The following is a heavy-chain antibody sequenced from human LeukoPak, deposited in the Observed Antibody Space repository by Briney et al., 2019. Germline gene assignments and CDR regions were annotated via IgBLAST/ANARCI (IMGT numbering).Heavy chain of an antibody. V-gene: IGHV3-48*04. CDR1: GFTFSSYS. Sequence: GGSLRLSCAASGFTFSSYSMNWVRQAPGKGLEWVSYITSSSSTIKYADSVKGRFTISRDNAKNSLYLQMNSLRAEDTAVYYCARDSTVIDYWGQGTLVTVSS. J-gene: IGHJ4*02. D-gene: IGHD3-22*01. CDR3: ARDSTVIDY. CDR2: ITSSSSTI.